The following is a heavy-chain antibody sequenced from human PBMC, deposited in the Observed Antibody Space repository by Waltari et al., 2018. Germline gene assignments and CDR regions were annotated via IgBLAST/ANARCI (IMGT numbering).Heavy chain of an antibody. J-gene: IGHJ5*02. CDR3: ARHGGFSSSVGAFLSGFDP. D-gene: IGHD6-13*01. Sequence: QVQLQESGPGLVKPSETLSLTCTVSGGSISSYYWSWIRQPPGKGLEWIGYIYYSGSTNYNPPLKSRVTISVDTSKNQFSLKLSSVTAADTAVYYCARHGGFSSSVGAFLSGFDPWGQGTLVTVSS. V-gene: IGHV4-59*08. CDR2: IYYSGST. CDR1: GGSISSYY.